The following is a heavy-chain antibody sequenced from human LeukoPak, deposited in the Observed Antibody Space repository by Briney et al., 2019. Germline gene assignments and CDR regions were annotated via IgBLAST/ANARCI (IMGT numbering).Heavy chain of an antibody. D-gene: IGHD4-11*01. CDR1: GFTFSSYG. CDR3: AKVGDYSNYNDY. V-gene: IGHV3-30*02. CDR2: IRYDGSNK. Sequence: AGGSLRLSCAASGFTFSSYGMHWVRQAPGKGLEWVAFIRYDGSNKYYADSVKGRFTISRDNSKNTLYLQMNSLRAEDTAVYYCAKVGDYSNYNDYWGQGTLVTVSS. J-gene: IGHJ4*02.